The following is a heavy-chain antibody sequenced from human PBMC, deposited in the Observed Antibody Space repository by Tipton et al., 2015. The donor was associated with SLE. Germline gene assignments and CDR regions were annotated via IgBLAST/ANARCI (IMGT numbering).Heavy chain of an antibody. Sequence: TLSLTCTVSGGSISSGSYYWSWIRQPAGKELEWMGLISSSGSTNFNPSLERRVTISENTPKDEASLKLTSVTAADTAVYYCARSEGAYDIWGQGTMVTLPP. CDR1: GGSISSGSYY. CDR3: ARSEGAYDI. CDR2: ISSSGST. V-gene: IGHV4-61*02. J-gene: IGHJ3*02.